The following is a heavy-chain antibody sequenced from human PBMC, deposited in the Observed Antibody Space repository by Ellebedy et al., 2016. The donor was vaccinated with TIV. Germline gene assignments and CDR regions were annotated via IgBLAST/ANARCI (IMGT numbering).Heavy chain of an antibody. Sequence: GESLKISCKGSGYSFTSYWIGWVRQMPGKGLEWMGIIYPGDSDTRYSPSFQGQVTISADKSISTAYLQWSSLKASDTAMYYCARLTLGSGWYGLPSLFDYWGQGTLVTVSS. V-gene: IGHV5-51*01. J-gene: IGHJ4*02. CDR3: ARLTLGSGWYGLPSLFDY. D-gene: IGHD6-19*01. CDR1: GYSFTSYW. CDR2: IYPGDSDT.